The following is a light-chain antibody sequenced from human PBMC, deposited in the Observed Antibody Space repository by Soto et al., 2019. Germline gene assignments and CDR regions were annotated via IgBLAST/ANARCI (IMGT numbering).Light chain of an antibody. CDR3: QQYNTYST. CDR1: QNIRNW. J-gene: IGKJ5*01. CDR2: DAS. V-gene: IGKV1-5*01. Sequence: DIQMAQSPSTLSASLAYRGTITCRASQNIRNWLAWYQQKPGKAPNPLIYDASSLKSGVPARFSGSGSGTEFTLTISSLQPDDFATYYCQQYNTYSTFGQGTRLEIK.